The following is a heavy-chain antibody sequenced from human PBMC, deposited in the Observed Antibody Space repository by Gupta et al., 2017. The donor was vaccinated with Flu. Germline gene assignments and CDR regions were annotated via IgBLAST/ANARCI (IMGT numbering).Heavy chain of an antibody. J-gene: IGHJ5*02. CDR1: GGSISSSSYY. CDR3: ARGLYCSGGSCYFWFDP. CDR2: IYYSGST. Sequence: QLQLQESGPGLVKPSETLSLTCTVSGGSISSSSYYWGWLRQPPGKGLEWIGSIYYSGSTYYNPSLKSRVTISVDTSKNQFSLKLSSVTAADTAVYYCARGLYCSGGSCYFWFDPWGQGTLVTGSS. D-gene: IGHD2-15*01. V-gene: IGHV4-39*01.